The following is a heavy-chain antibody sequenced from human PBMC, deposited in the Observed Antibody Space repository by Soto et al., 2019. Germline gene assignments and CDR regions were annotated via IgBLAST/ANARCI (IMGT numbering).Heavy chain of an antibody. CDR3: TKSSGGSSSVGMDY. CDR2: ITRDGYNK. J-gene: IGHJ4*02. Sequence: LRLSCAGSGFIFKNYALNWVRQAPGKGLEWVASITRDGYNKYYADSVKGRFTISRDNSRDTLSLQMTALTIEDSSVYYCTKSSGGSSSVGMDYWGQGTRVTVS. V-gene: IGHV3-30*04. CDR1: GFIFKNYA. D-gene: IGHD6-6*01.